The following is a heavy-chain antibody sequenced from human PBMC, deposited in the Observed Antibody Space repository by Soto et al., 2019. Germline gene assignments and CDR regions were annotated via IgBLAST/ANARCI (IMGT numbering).Heavy chain of an antibody. J-gene: IGHJ5*02. D-gene: IGHD2-21*01. CDR3: AKDEDAIRWFDP. V-gene: IGHV3-23*01. CDR2: ISGSGSST. CDR1: GFTFSSYA. Sequence: GGSLRLSCAASGFTFSSYAMSWVRQAPGKGLEWVSAISGSGSSTYYADSVKGRFTISRDNSKNTLYLQMNSLRAEDTAVYYCAKDEDAIRWFDPWGQGTLVTVSS.